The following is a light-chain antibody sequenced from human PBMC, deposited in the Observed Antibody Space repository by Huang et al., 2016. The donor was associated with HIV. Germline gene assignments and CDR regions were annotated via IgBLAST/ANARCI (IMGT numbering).Light chain of an antibody. CDR3: QQYGSSSYT. CDR1: QTVSSSY. V-gene: IGKV3-20*01. J-gene: IGKJ2*01. Sequence: EIVLTQSPGTLSLSPGERATLSCRASQTVSSSYLAWYQQKPGQAPRLLIYDASRRATGIPYRFSGSGSGTDFTLTISRLEPEDFAVYYCQQYGSSSYTFGQGTKLDVK. CDR2: DAS.